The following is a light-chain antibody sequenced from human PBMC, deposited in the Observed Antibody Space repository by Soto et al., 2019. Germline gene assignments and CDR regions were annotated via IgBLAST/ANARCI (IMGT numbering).Light chain of an antibody. Sequence: QSVLTQPPSVSGAPGQRVTISCTGSSSNIGAGYDVHWYQQLPGTAPKLLIYGNSNRPSGVPDRFSGSKSGTSASLVITGLHAYDEADYYCQSYDSSLGGSVFCGGTKVTVL. V-gene: IGLV1-40*01. CDR3: QSYDSSLGGSV. CDR1: SSNIGAGYD. CDR2: GNS. J-gene: IGLJ3*02.